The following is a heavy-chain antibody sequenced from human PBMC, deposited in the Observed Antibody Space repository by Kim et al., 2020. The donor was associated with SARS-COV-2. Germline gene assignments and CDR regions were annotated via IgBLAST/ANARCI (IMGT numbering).Heavy chain of an antibody. CDR3: TMTGYSSSWPCLG. V-gene: IGHV3-15*01. D-gene: IGHD6-13*01. Sequence: YAAPVKGRLTNARDDSKNTLYLQMNSLKTEDSAVYYCTMTGYSSSWPCLGWGQGTLVTVSS. J-gene: IGHJ4*02.